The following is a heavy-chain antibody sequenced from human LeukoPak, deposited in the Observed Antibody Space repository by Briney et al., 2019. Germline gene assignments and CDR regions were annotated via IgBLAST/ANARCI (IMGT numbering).Heavy chain of an antibody. CDR3: ASIPTNYYDSSGYYAPGNY. Sequence: RASVKVSCKASGGTFSSYAISWVRQAPGQGLEWMGGIIPIFGTANYAQKFQGRVTITADESTSTAYMELSSLRSEDTAVYYCASIPTNYYDSSGYYAPGNYWGQGTLVTVSS. CDR1: GGTFSSYA. V-gene: IGHV1-69*13. J-gene: IGHJ4*02. D-gene: IGHD3-22*01. CDR2: IIPIFGTA.